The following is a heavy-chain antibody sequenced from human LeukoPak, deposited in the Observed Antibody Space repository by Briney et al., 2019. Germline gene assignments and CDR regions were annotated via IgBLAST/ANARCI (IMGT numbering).Heavy chain of an antibody. V-gene: IGHV3-7*01. J-gene: IGHJ5*02. CDR2: IKRDGSEK. CDR1: GFTFSSYW. D-gene: IGHD3-3*01. CDR3: ARDHIMGYDFWSGYYP. Sequence: GGSLRLSCAASGFTFSSYWMSWVRQAPGKGLEWVANIKRDGSEKYYVDSVKGRFTISRDNAKNSLYLQMNSLRAEDTAVYYCARDHIMGYDFWSGYYPWGQGTLVTVSS.